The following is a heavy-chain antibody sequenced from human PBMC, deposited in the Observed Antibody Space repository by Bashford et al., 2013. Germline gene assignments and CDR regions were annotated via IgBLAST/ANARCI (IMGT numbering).Heavy chain of an antibody. CDR3: ARSRWNDYSYYYGLDV. D-gene: IGHD1-1*01. J-gene: IGHJ6*02. Sequence: GSLRLSCVASGFTFSSYHMNWVRQAPGKGLEWVSSISSGTSSIYHADSVRGRFTVSRDNAKNTLYLQMNSLRVEDTAVYYCARSRWNDYSYYYGLDVWGQGTTVTVSS. CDR1: GFTFSSYH. CDR2: ISSGTSSI. V-gene: IGHV3-21*01.